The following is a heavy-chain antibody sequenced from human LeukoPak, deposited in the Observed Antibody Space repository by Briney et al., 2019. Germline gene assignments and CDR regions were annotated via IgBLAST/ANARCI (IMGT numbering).Heavy chain of an antibody. Sequence: GRSLRLSCAASGFTFSSYGMHWVRQAPGKGLEWVAVIWYDGSNKYYADSVKGRFTISRDNSKNTLYLQMNSLRAEDTAVYYCARDYGIFGGYYYYGMDAWGQGTTVTVSS. V-gene: IGHV3-33*01. CDR1: GFTFSSYG. CDR3: ARDYGIFGGYYYYGMDA. J-gene: IGHJ6*02. D-gene: IGHD3-3*01. CDR2: IWYDGSNK.